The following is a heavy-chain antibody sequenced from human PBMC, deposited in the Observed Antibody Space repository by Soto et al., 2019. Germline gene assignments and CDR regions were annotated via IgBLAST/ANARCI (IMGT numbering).Heavy chain of an antibody. CDR2: ISTNNGNT. D-gene: IGHD6-19*01. J-gene: IGHJ6*02. V-gene: IGHV1-18*01. Sequence: GASVKVSCKPSGYTLSSYGISWVRQAPGQGLEWMGWISTNNGNTNYAQKVQGRVTMTTDTSTSTAYMELRSLRSDDTAVYYCARDKIGVAGTNYYYYGMDVWGQGTTVTVSS. CDR3: ARDKIGVAGTNYYYYGMDV. CDR1: GYTLSSYG.